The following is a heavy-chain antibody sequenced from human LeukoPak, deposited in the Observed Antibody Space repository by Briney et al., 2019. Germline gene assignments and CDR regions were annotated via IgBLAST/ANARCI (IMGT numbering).Heavy chain of an antibody. CDR1: GFTFSSYG. D-gene: IGHD5-18*01. Sequence: GGSLRLSCAASGFTFSSYGMHWVRQAPGKGLEWVAVIWYDGSNKYYADSVKGRFTISRDNSKSTLYLQMNSLRAEDTAVYYCARSKMQLWLQGFDYWGQGTLVTVSS. V-gene: IGHV3-33*01. J-gene: IGHJ4*02. CDR3: ARSKMQLWLQGFDY. CDR2: IWYDGSNK.